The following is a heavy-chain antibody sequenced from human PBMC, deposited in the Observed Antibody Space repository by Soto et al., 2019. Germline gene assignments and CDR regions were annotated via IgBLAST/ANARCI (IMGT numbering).Heavy chain of an antibody. V-gene: IGHV4-31*03. CDR1: GGSISSGVYY. CDR2: IYYSGST. D-gene: IGHD5-18*01. J-gene: IGHJ4*02. CDR3: ARNSFDGIQLWSFDY. Sequence: SETLSLTCTVAGGSISSGVYYWSWLSKHPGKGLEWIGYIYYSGSTYYNPSLKSRVTISVDTSKNQFSLKLSSVTAADTAVYYCARNSFDGIQLWSFDYWGQGTLVTVSS.